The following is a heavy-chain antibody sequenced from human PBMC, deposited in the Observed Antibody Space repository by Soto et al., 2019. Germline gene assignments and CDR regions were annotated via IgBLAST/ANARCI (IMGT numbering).Heavy chain of an antibody. Sequence: GGSLRLSCAASGFTFSSYGMHWVRQAPGKGLEWVAVISYDGSNKYYADSVKGRFTISRDNSKNTLYLQMNSLRAEDTAVYYCAKGYDFWRGYPTDYFDYWGQGTLDTVST. D-gene: IGHD3-3*01. CDR1: GFTFSSYG. CDR3: AKGYDFWRGYPTDYFDY. J-gene: IGHJ4*02. CDR2: ISYDGSNK. V-gene: IGHV3-30*18.